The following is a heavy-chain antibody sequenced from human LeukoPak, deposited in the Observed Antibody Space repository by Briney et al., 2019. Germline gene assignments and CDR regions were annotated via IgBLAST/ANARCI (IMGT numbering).Heavy chain of an antibody. CDR3: ARGIAAAAPDDYGMDV. V-gene: IGHV4-34*01. D-gene: IGHD6-13*01. CDR1: GGSFSGYY. CDR2: INHSGST. Sequence: SETLSLTCAVYGGSFSGYYWSRIRQPPGKGLEWIGEINHSGSTNYNPSLKSRVTISVDTSKNQFSLKLSSVTAADTAVYYCARGIAAAAPDDYGMDVWGQGATVTVSS. J-gene: IGHJ6*02.